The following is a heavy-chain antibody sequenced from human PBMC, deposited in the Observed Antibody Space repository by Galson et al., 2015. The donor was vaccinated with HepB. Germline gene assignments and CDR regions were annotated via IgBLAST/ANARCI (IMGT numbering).Heavy chain of an antibody. D-gene: IGHD1-1*01. J-gene: IGHJ4*02. V-gene: IGHV3-33*01. CDR1: GFTFNTYV. Sequence: SLRLSCAASGFTFNTYVMHWVRQAPGKGLEWVAGIWFDGSNEFYVDSVKGRFTTSRDNSNNTLFLQMNSLRGEDTAVYYCARDGRTKGGYYFDYWGQGALVTVSS. CDR3: ARDGRTKGGYYFDY. CDR2: IWFDGSNE.